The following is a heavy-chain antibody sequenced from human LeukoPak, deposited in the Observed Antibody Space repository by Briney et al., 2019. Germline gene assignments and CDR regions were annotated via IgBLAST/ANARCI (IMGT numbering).Heavy chain of an antibody. V-gene: IGHV3-21*01. CDR1: GFTFSSYS. D-gene: IGHD3-22*01. CDR3: ARELEDSSGYFRDY. Sequence: GGSLRLSCAASGFTFSSYSMNWVRQAPGKGLEWVSSISSSSSYIYYADSVKGRFTISRDNAKNSLYPQMNSLRAEDTAVYYCARELEDSSGYFRDYWGQGTLVTVSS. CDR2: ISSSSSYI. J-gene: IGHJ4*02.